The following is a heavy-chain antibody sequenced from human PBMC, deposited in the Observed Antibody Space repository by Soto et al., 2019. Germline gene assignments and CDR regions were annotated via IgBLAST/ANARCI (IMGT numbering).Heavy chain of an antibody. J-gene: IGHJ3*02. D-gene: IGHD3-9*01. CDR2: IYSGGST. Sequence: GSLRLSCAASGFTVSSNYMSWVRQAPGKGLEWVSVIYSGGSTYYADSVKGRFTISRDNSKNTLYLQMNSLRAEDTAVYYCARGGQDYDILTGYYTGGAFDIWGQGTMVTVSS. V-gene: IGHV3-66*01. CDR1: GFTVSSNY. CDR3: ARGGQDYDILTGYYTGGAFDI.